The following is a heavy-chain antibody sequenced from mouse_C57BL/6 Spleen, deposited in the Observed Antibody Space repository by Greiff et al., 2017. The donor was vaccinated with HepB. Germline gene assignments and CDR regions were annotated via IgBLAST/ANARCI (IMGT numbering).Heavy chain of an antibody. CDR3: ARSGGRGTYFDY. Sequence: QVQLKQSGAELVKPGASVKISCKASGYAFSSYWMNWVKQRPGKGLEWIGQIYPGDGDTNYNGKFKGKATLTADKSSSTAYMQLSSLTSEDSAVYFCARSGGRGTYFDYWGQGTTLTVSS. D-gene: IGHD3-2*02. V-gene: IGHV1-80*01. CDR2: IYPGDGDT. CDR1: GYAFSSYW. J-gene: IGHJ2*01.